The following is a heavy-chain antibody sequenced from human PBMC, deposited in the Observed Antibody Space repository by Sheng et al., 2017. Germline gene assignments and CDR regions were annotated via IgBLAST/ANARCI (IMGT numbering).Heavy chain of an antibody. CDR1: GFTFSYYG. CDR3: AREGGGGYCSNGVCYVTHGMDV. J-gene: IGHJ6*02. D-gene: IGHD2-8*01. CDR2: IWYDGSSE. Sequence: QVQLVESGGGVVQPGRSLRLSCAASGFTFSYYGMHWVRQTPGKGLEWVALIWYDGSSEYYADSVKGRFTISRDNSGATMYLQMDSLRAEDTAVYYCAREGGGGYCSNGVCYVTHGMDVWDQGP. V-gene: IGHV3-33*01.